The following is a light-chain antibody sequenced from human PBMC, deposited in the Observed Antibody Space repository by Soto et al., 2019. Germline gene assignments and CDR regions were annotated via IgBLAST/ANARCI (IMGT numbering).Light chain of an antibody. CDR3: QTWGTGIHVV. CDR1: SGHSSYA. J-gene: IGLJ2*01. Sequence: QSVRTQSPSASASLGASVKLTCTLSSGHSSYAIAWHQQQPEKGPRYLMKLNSDCSHTKGYGIPDRFSGSSAGAERYLTISSLQSEDEADYYCQTWGTGIHVVFGGGTKLTVL. CDR2: LNSDCSH. V-gene: IGLV4-69*01.